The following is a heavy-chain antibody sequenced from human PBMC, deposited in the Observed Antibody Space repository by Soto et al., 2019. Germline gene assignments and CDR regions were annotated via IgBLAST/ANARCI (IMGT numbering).Heavy chain of an antibody. D-gene: IGHD3-10*01. Sequence: GESQKISCKGSGYSFTSYLIGWVRQMPGKGLEWMGIIYPGDSDTRYSPSFQGQVTISADKSISTAYLQWGSLKASDTAMYYCARKSIGKAFDIWGQGTMVTVSS. CDR2: IYPGDSDT. V-gene: IGHV5-51*01. CDR1: GYSFTSYL. J-gene: IGHJ3*02. CDR3: ARKSIGKAFDI.